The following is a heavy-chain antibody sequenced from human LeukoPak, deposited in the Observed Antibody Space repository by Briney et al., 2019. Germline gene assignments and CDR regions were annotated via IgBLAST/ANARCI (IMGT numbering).Heavy chain of an antibody. D-gene: IGHD6-19*01. CDR2: IWYDGSNK. Sequence: GGSLRLSCAASGFTFTSYGMHWVRQAPGKGLEWVAVIWYDGSNKYYADSVKGRFTISRDNSKNTLYLQMNSLRAEDTAVYYCAKDSQIAVAGTALDYWGQGTLVTVSS. CDR3: AKDSQIAVAGTALDY. V-gene: IGHV3-33*06. CDR1: GFTFTSYG. J-gene: IGHJ4*02.